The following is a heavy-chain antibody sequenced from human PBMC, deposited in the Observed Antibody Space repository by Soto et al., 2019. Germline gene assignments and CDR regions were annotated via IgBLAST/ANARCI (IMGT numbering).Heavy chain of an antibody. Sequence: PSETLSLTCTVSDHPITNNYWSWVRQPSGKGLEWLGHIYHTGIADYNPSLQSRVTFSVDTSSNQFSLKLTSVTAADTAVYYCARIPAYDSSGYSFEPEWYFDLWGRGTLVTVSS. CDR2: IYHTGIA. CDR1: DHPITNNY. J-gene: IGHJ2*01. V-gene: IGHV4-59*01. CDR3: ARIPAYDSSGYSFEPEWYFDL. D-gene: IGHD3-22*01.